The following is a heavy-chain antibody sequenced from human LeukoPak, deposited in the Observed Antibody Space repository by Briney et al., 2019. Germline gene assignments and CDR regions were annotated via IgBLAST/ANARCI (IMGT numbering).Heavy chain of an antibody. CDR2: IYYSGST. Sequence: SETLSLTCTVSGGSISSSTYYWGWIRQPPGKGLEWIGSIYYSGSTYNDPSLKSRVTIFVDTSKNQFSLKLSSVTATDTAVYYCARTYGDYDDAFDVWGQGTMVTVSS. V-gene: IGHV4-39*01. J-gene: IGHJ3*01. D-gene: IGHD4-17*01. CDR1: GGSISSSTYY. CDR3: ARTYGDYDDAFDV.